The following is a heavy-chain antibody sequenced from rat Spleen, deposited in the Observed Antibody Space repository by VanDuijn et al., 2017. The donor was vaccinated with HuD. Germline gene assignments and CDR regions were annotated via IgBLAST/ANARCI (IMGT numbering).Heavy chain of an antibody. Sequence: EVQLVESGGGLVQPGRSLKLSCAASGFTFSDYYMDWVRQAPTKGLEWVASISYEGCSRYYRDSVKGRFTISRDNAKSSLYLQMDSLRSEDTATYYCARPNYPGFNYFDYWGQGVMVTVSS. CDR1: GFTFSDYY. V-gene: IGHV5-20*01. CDR2: ISYEGCSR. CDR3: ARPNYPGFNYFDY. D-gene: IGHD1-4*01. J-gene: IGHJ2*01.